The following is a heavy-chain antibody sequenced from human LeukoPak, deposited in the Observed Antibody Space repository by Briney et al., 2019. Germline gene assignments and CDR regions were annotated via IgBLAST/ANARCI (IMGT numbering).Heavy chain of an antibody. CDR1: GGSISSYY. V-gene: IGHV4-59*05. CDR3: ASIDPYYDILTGYRTFDY. CDR2: IYYSGSI. J-gene: IGHJ4*02. Sequence: SETLSLTCTVSGGSISSYYWSWIRQPPGKGLEWIGSIYYSGSIYYNPSLKSRVTISVDTSKNQFSLKLSSVTAADTAVYYCASIDPYYDILTGYRTFDYWGQGTLVTVSS. D-gene: IGHD3-9*01.